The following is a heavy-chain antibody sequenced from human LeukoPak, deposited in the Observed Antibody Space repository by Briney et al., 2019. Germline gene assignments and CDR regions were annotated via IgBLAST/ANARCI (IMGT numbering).Heavy chain of an antibody. Sequence: GGSLRLPCAASGFTFSSYAMSWVRQAPGKGLEWVSAISGSGGSTYYADSVKGRFTISRDNSKNTLYLQMNSLRAEDTAVYYCARGHDSSGWIDYWGQGTLVTVSS. D-gene: IGHD6-19*01. CDR1: GFTFSSYA. CDR2: ISGSGGST. V-gene: IGHV3-23*01. CDR3: ARGHDSSGWIDY. J-gene: IGHJ4*02.